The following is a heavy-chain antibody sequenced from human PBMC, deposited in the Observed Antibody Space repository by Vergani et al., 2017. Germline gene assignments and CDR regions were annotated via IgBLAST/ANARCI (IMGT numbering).Heavy chain of an antibody. CDR1: GFTFSACP. CDR3: ARDAALWTIFGVVPMDS. CDR2: IKQDGSEK. V-gene: IGHV3-7*01. D-gene: IGHD3-3*01. Sequence: EVQLLQSGGGVIQPGGSVRLSCAASGFTFSACPMTWVRQAPGKGLEWVANIKQDGSEKYYVDSVKGRFTISRDNAKNSLYLQMNGLRAEDTAVYYCARDAALWTIFGVVPMDSWGQGTLVSVSS. J-gene: IGHJ4*02.